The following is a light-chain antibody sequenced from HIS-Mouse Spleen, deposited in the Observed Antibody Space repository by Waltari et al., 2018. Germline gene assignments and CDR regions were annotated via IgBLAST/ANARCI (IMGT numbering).Light chain of an antibody. Sequence: QSALNQPRSVSGSPGQSVTISCTGTHSDAGGYNYVAWYQQHPGKAPKLMIYDVSKRPSGVPDRFSGSKSGNTASLTISGLQAEDEADYYCCSYAGSYTWVFGGGTKLTVL. CDR2: DVS. CDR3: CSYAGSYTWV. CDR1: HSDAGGYNY. J-gene: IGLJ3*02. V-gene: IGLV2-11*01.